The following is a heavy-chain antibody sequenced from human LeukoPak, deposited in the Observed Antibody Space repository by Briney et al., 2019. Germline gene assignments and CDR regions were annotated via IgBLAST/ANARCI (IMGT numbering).Heavy chain of an antibody. CDR3: ATTGYSYGYDIDY. CDR1: GFTFSSYW. V-gene: IGHV3-7*01. D-gene: IGHD5-18*01. Sequence: GGSLRLSCAPSGFTFSSYWMSWVRQAPGKGVEWVANIKQDGSEKYYVDSVKGRFTISRDNAKNSLYLQMNSLRAEDTAMYYCATTGYSYGYDIDYWGQGTLVTVSS. J-gene: IGHJ4*02. CDR2: IKQDGSEK.